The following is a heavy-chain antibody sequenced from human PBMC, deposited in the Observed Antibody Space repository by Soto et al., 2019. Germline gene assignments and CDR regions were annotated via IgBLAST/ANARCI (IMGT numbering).Heavy chain of an antibody. Sequence: GGSLRLSCAASGFTFSSYAMSWVRQAPGKGLEWVSAISGSGGSTYYADSVKGRFTISRDNSKNTLYLQMNSLRAEDTAVYYCAKWEIGDCSGGSCYLDQGYFFDYWGQGTLVTVSS. J-gene: IGHJ4*02. D-gene: IGHD2-15*01. CDR2: ISGSGGST. CDR1: GFTFSSYA. CDR3: AKWEIGDCSGGSCYLDQGYFFDY. V-gene: IGHV3-23*01.